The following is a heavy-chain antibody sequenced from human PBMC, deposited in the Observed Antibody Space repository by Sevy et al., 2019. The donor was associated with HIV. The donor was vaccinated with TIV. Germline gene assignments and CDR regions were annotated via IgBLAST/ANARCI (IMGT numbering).Heavy chain of an antibody. J-gene: IGHJ1*01. CDR1: GFTFSTYG. Sequence: GGSLRLSCAASGFTFSTYGMHWVRQAPGKGLEWVTVISYDGRHKYYADSVKGRFTISRDNSKNTLDLQMNSLRAEDTAVYYCAKDRDIVIVLGATALLQWGQGTLVTISS. D-gene: IGHD2-15*01. CDR3: AKDRDIVIVLGATALLQ. CDR2: ISYDGRHK. V-gene: IGHV3-30*18.